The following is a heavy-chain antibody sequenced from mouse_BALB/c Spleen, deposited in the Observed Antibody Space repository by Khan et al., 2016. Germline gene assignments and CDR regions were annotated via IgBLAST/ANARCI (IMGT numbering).Heavy chain of an antibody. V-gene: IGHV1-77*01. CDR1: GYTFTDYY. CDR2: IFPGSGST. CDR3: ASSYYGRFAMAY. D-gene: IGHD1-1*02. J-gene: IGHJ4*01. Sequence: QVQLQQSGTELPRPGASVKLSCKASGYTFTDYYLHWVKQRTGQGLEWIGEIFPGSGSTYYNEKFKGKASLTADTSSSKAYLQFSSLTSEDSAVYFCASSYYGRFAMAYWGHGASVTVSS.